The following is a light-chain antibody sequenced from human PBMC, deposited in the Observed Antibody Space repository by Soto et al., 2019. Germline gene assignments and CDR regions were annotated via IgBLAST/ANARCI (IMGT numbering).Light chain of an antibody. J-gene: IGKJ1*01. CDR1: QSLLYNSNNKDY. CDR3: QQYYSTQT. CDR2: WAS. Sequence: DILLTQSPDSLAVSLGERATINCKSSQSLLYNSNNKDYLAWYQQRPGQPPKLLIYWASTRQSGVPERFSGSGSGTDFTLTISSLQAEDVAVYYCQQYYSTQTFGQGTKVDI. V-gene: IGKV4-1*01.